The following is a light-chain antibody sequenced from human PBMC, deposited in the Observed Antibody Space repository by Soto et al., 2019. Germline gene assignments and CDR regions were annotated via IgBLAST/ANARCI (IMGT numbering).Light chain of an antibody. V-gene: IGLV1-44*01. J-gene: IGLJ2*01. CDR3: AAWDDSLSGPV. CDR2: SHD. Sequence: QSVLTQPPSASGTPGQRVTISCSGSSSNIGGNTVNWYQQLPGTAPKLLIYSHDQRPSGVPDRFSGSKSGTSASLAISGLQSEDEADYYCAAWDDSLSGPVFGGGTKLTVL. CDR1: SSNIGGNT.